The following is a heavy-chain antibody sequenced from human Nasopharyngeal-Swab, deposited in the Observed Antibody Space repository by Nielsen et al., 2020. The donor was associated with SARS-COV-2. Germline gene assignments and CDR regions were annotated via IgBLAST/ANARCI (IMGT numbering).Heavy chain of an antibody. Sequence: SETLSLTCTVSGGSISSYYWSRIRQPPGKGLEWIGYIYYNGSTNYNPSLKSRVTISVDTSKNQFSLKLSSVTAADTAVYYCARGSTRITIFGVVIPYFDYWGQGTLVTVSS. J-gene: IGHJ4*02. CDR3: ARGSTRITIFGVVIPYFDY. D-gene: IGHD3-3*01. CDR1: GGSISSYY. V-gene: IGHV4-59*01. CDR2: IYYNGST.